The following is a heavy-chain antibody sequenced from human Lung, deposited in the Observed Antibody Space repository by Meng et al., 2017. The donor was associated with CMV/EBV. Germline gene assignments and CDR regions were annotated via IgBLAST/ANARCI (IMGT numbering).Heavy chain of an antibody. V-gene: IGHV1-18*01. Sequence: QVQLVQSGDEVKKPGVSLKLSCETSGFTFTTYFMHWLRQAPGQGLEWMGWISAYNGNTNYAQTLQGRVTMTTDTSTSTAYMELRSLRSDDTAVYYCARVEVGITSGDYWGQGTLVTVSS. CDR1: GFTFTTYF. CDR2: ISAYNGNT. CDR3: ARVEVGITSGDY. D-gene: IGHD1-26*01. J-gene: IGHJ4*02.